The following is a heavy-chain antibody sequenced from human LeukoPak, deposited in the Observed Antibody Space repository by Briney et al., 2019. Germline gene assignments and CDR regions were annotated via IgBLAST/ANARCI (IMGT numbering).Heavy chain of an antibody. CDR2: INPDSGGT. J-gene: IGHJ4*02. Sequence: ASVRDSCKASGYTSTGHHMHWVRQAPGQGLEWRGWINPDSGGTRSAQQFQGRFTMTRDTSITTVYMDLSGLASDDTAVYYCERHNSNFLDSWGQGTLVSVSS. V-gene: IGHV1-2*02. CDR3: ERHNSNFLDS. D-gene: IGHD2/OR15-2a*01. CDR1: GYTSTGHH.